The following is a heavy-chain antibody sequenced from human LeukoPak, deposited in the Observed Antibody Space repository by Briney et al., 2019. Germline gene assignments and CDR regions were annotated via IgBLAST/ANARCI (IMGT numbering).Heavy chain of an antibody. J-gene: IGHJ6*03. CDR3: ARSPYDSSGYYPTYYYYYMDV. V-gene: IGHV4-31*01. CDR1: GGSISSGGYY. D-gene: IGHD3-22*01. CDR2: IYYSGST. Sequence: SETLSLSCTVSGGSISSGGYYWSWIRQHPGKGLEWIGYIYYSGSTYYNPSLKSQVTISVDTSKNQFSLKLSSVTAADTAVYYCARSPYDSSGYYPTYYYYYMDVWGKGTTVTVS.